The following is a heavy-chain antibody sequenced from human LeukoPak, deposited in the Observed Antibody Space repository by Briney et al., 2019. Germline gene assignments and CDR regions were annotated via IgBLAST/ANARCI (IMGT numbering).Heavy chain of an antibody. CDR2: ISGGST. CDR1: GFTFSSYA. CDR3: AKGGGGYHWSGGFDI. V-gene: IGHV3-23*01. D-gene: IGHD1-26*01. J-gene: IGHJ3*02. Sequence: GGSLRLSCAASGFTFSSYAMNWVRQAPGKGLECVSGISGGSTYYADSVKGRFTISRDNSKNTLYLQMNSLRAEDTAVYYCAKGGGGYHWSGGFDIWGQGTMVTVSS.